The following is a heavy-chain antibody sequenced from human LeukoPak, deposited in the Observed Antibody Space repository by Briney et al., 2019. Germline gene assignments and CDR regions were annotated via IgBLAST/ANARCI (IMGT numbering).Heavy chain of an antibody. Sequence: GGSLRLSCAASGFAFSSSWMLWVRQGPGKGLVWVARINGDGTYTKYADSVKGRSTISRDNTKNTLYLQMNSLRVEDTAVYYCARDLSLSFDYWGRGTLVTVSS. CDR3: ARDLSLSFDY. J-gene: IGHJ4*02. CDR2: INGDGTYT. CDR1: GFAFSSSW. V-gene: IGHV3-74*01.